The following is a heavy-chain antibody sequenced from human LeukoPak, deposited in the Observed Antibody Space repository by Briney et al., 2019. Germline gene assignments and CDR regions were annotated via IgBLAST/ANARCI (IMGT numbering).Heavy chain of an antibody. V-gene: IGHV1-46*03. CDR1: GYTFTSYY. J-gene: IGHJ4*02. CDR3: AAGRGYYYDSSGPFDY. CDR2: INPSGGST. Sequence: ASVKVSCKASGYTFTSYYMHWVRQAPGQGLEWMGIINPSGGSTSYAQKFQGRVTMTRDTSTSTVYMELSSLRAEDTAVYYCAAGRGYYYDSSGPFDYWGQGTLVTVSS. D-gene: IGHD3-22*01.